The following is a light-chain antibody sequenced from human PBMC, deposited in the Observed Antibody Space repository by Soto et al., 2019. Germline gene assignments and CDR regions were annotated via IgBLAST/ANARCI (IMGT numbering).Light chain of an antibody. J-gene: IGKJ1*01. CDR1: QSFTSRS. Sequence: EIVLTQSPGTLSLSPGERATLSCRASQSFTSRSLAWYQQKPGLAPRLLISGASNRAAGIPDRFSGSGSGTDFTLTISRREPEDFAVYYCQQYDSSPRTVGQGTKVEIK. V-gene: IGKV3-20*01. CDR2: GAS. CDR3: QQYDSSPRT.